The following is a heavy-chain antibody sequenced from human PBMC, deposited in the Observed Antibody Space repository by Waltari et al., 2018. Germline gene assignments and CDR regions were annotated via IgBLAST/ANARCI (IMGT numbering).Heavy chain of an antibody. Sequence: EVQLVQSGAEVKKPGESLKISCKGSGYSFTSYWIAWVRQMPGKGLEWMGIIFPGDSDTRYSPSFQGQVTISADKSISTAYLQWSSLKASDTAMYYCARQRVGAPPRYYYYMDVWGKGTTVTVSS. D-gene: IGHD1-26*01. CDR2: IFPGDSDT. J-gene: IGHJ6*03. V-gene: IGHV5-51*01. CDR1: GYSFTSYW. CDR3: ARQRVGAPPRYYYYMDV.